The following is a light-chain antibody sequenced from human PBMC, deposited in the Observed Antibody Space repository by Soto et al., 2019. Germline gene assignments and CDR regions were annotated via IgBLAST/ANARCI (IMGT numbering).Light chain of an antibody. CDR3: QQYNNYWT. Sequence: DIQMTQSPSSLSASVGDRVSITCQASQDIRNYLNWYQQKPGKAPKLLIYDASNLETGVPSRFSGSGSGTDFTLTISSLQPEDFATYYCQQYNNYWTFGQGTKVDIK. CDR2: DAS. CDR1: QDIRNY. J-gene: IGKJ1*01. V-gene: IGKV1-33*01.